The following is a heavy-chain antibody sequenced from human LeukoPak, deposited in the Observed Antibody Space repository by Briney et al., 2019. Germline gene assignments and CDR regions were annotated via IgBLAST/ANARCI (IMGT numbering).Heavy chain of an antibody. CDR1: GGTFISYA. J-gene: IGHJ4*02. CDR3: ARDGGYYYDSSGYYILYS. CDR2: IIPIFGTA. Sequence: GASVKVSCKASGGTFISYAISWVRQAPGQGLEWMGGIIPIFGTANYAQKFQGRVTITADESTSTAYMELSSLRSEDTAVYYCARDGGYYYDSSGYYILYSWGQGTLVTVSS. D-gene: IGHD3-22*01. V-gene: IGHV1-69*13.